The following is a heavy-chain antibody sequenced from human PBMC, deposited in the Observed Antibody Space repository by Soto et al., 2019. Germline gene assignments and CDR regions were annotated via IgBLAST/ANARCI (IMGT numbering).Heavy chain of an antibody. J-gene: IGHJ4*02. V-gene: IGHV3-33*01. D-gene: IGHD6-13*01. CDR2: IWYDGSNK. CDR3: ARDTEPGIAAAGPFDY. CDR1: GFTFSSYG. Sequence: GGSLRLSCAASGFTFSSYGMHWVRQAPGKGLEWVAVIWYDGSNKYYADSVKGRFTISRDNSKNTLYLQMNSLRAEDTAVYYCARDTEPGIAAAGPFDYWGQGTLVTVSS.